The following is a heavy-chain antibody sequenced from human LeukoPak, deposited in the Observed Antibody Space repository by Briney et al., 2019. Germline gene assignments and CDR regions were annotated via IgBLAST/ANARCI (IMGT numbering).Heavy chain of an antibody. D-gene: IGHD3-3*01. J-gene: IGHJ4*02. CDR1: GFTFSSYE. V-gene: IGHV3-21*01. CDR2: ISSSSSYI. CDR3: AREYDFWSGYIRYYFDY. Sequence: PGGSLRLSCAASGFTFSSYEMNWVRQAPGKGLEWVSSISSSSSYIYYADSVKGRFTISRDNAKNSLYLQMNSLRAEDTAVYYCAREYDFWSGYIRYYFDYWGQGTLVTVSS.